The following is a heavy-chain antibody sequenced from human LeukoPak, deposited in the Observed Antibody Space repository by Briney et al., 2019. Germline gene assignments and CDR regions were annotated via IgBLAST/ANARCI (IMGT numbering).Heavy chain of an antibody. CDR2: ILPIFGTK. CDR3: LLLGVFSGHDNYNY. V-gene: IGHV1-69*01. D-gene: IGHD5-12*01. Sequence: SVKVSCKASGDTFSNFAINWVRQAPGQGLEWMGGILPIFGTKHYAQDFQSKITLSADGSTGTAYMELSSLRSDDTAIYYCLLLGVFSGHDNYNYWGQGTLVTVSS. CDR1: GDTFSNFA. J-gene: IGHJ4*02.